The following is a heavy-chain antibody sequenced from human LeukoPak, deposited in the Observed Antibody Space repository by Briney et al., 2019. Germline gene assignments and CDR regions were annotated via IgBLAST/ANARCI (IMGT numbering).Heavy chain of an antibody. CDR2: IYPGGVDI. CDR1: GSLFTSYW. CDR3: ARTEYSSPLGVY. V-gene: IGHV5-51*01. D-gene: IGHD6-6*01. J-gene: IGHJ4*02. Sequence: GGSLQISGEGSGSLFTSYWSGGVGRLPGKGRGGMGIIYPGGVDIKYSPSFQGEVTISADKSITTAYLQWSSLKASDTAMYYCARTEYSSPLGVYWGQGTLVTVSS.